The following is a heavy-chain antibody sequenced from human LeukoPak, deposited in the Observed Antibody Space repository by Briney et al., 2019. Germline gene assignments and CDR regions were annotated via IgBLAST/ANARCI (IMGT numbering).Heavy chain of an antibody. CDR3: ARGGTGGRFRPVYYYMDV. J-gene: IGHJ6*03. CDR1: GGSFSGYC. V-gene: IGHV4-34*01. Sequence: PSETLSLTCAVHGGSFSGYCWSWIRQPPGKGLEWIGEINHSGSTNYNPSLKSRVTISVDTSKNQFSLELSSVTAADTAVYYCARGGTGGRFRPVYYYMDVCGKGTTVTVSS. D-gene: IGHD1/OR15-1a*01. CDR2: INHSGST.